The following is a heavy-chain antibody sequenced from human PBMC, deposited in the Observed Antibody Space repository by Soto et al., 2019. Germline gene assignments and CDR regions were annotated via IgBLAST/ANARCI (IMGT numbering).Heavy chain of an antibody. Sequence: EVQLVESGGGLVQPGGSLRLSCAASGFTFSSYDMHWVRQATGKGLEWVSAIGTAGDTYYPGSVKGRFTISRENAKNSLYLQMNSLRAGDTAVYYCARADYGGNSYAFDIWGQGTMVTVSS. CDR2: IGTAGDT. CDR3: ARADYGGNSYAFDI. CDR1: GFTFSSYD. J-gene: IGHJ3*02. V-gene: IGHV3-13*01. D-gene: IGHD4-17*01.